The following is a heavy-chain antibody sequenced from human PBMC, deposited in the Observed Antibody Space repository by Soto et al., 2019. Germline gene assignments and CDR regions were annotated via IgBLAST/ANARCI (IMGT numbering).Heavy chain of an antibody. V-gene: IGHV4-61*01. D-gene: IGHD5-12*01. J-gene: IGHJ6*02. CDR3: ARDNMATFDYHYYGMDV. CDR1: GGSVSGGSYR. CDR2: VHFTGGT. Sequence: PSETLSLTCTVSGGSVSGGSYRWTWIRQPPGKGLEWIGYVHFTGGTNYNPSLESRVTISIDTSRDQFSLKLTSLTAADTAVYFCARDNMATFDYHYYGMDVWGPGTTVTVSS.